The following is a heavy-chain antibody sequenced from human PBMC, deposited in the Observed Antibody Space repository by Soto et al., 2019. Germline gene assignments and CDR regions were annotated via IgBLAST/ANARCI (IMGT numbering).Heavy chain of an antibody. J-gene: IGHJ5*02. CDR3: ARVVVVPAASWCDP. D-gene: IGHD2-2*01. CDR1: GYTFTSYD. CDR2: MNPNSGNT. Sequence: QVQLVQSGAEVKKPGASVKVSCKASGYTFTSYDINWVRQATGQGLEWMGWMNPNSGNTGYAQKFQGRVTMTRNTSISTAYMELSSLRSEDTAVYYCARVVVVPAASWCDPWGQGTLVTVST. V-gene: IGHV1-8*01.